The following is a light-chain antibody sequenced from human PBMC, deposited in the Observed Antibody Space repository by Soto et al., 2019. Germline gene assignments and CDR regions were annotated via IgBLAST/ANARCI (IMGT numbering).Light chain of an antibody. CDR1: PAIASF. J-gene: IGKJ1*01. V-gene: IGKV1-9*01. CDR3: QQLNGSPWT. CDR2: GAS. Sequence: IQLTQYPSSLSASVGDRVTITCRASPAIASFLAWYQQKPGTAPKLLIYGASTLQSGVPSRFSGSRSGTDYTLTIASLQPEDFATYYCQQLNGSPWTFGQGTKVEIK.